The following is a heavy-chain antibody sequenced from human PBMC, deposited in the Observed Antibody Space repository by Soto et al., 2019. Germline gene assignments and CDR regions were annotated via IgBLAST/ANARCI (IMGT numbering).Heavy chain of an antibody. CDR2: IYYSGST. V-gene: IGHV4-39*01. CDR1: GGSISSSSYY. D-gene: IGHD2-2*01. J-gene: IGHJ5*02. Sequence: PSETLSLTCTVPGGSISSSSYYWGWIRQPPGKGLEWIGSIYYSGSTYYNPSLKSRVTISVDTSKNQFSLKLSSVTAADTAVYYCARSEEPAAIACFDPWGQGTLVIVSS. CDR3: ARSEEPAAIACFDP.